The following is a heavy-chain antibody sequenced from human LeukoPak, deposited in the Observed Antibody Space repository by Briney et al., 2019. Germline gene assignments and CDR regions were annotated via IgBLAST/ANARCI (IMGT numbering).Heavy chain of an antibody. CDR3: ARDRGRAAAGIWLSY. CDR2: INPNSGGT. J-gene: IGHJ4*02. D-gene: IGHD6-13*01. Sequence: VASVKVSCKASGYTFTGYYMHWVRQAPGQGREWMGWINPNSGGTNYAQKFQGRVTMTRDTSICTAYMELSRLRSDDTAVYSCARDRGRAAAGIWLSYWGQGTLVTVSS. CDR1: GYTFTGYY. V-gene: IGHV1-2*02.